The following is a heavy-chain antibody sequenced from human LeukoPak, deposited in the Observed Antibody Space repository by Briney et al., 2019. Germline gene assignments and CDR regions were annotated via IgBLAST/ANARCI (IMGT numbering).Heavy chain of an antibody. V-gene: IGHV3-30-3*01. CDR2: ISYDGSNK. D-gene: IGHD3-10*01. CDR1: RFSFSSYA. CDR3: AREHMVRRSLDAFDI. J-gene: IGHJ3*02. Sequence: PGGSLRLSCEVSRFSFSSYAMTWFRQAPGKGLEWVAVISYDGSNKYYADPVKGRFTISRDNSKNTLYLQMNSLRAEDTAVYYCAREHMVRRSLDAFDIWGQGTMVTVSS.